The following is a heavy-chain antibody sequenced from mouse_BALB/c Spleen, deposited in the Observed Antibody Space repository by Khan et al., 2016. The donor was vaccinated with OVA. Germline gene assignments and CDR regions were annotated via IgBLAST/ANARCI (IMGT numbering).Heavy chain of an antibody. D-gene: IGHD1-1*02. J-gene: IGHJ3*01. V-gene: IGHV5-4*02. CDR2: ISAGGSYT. CDR3: ARAGYGGLAY. CDR1: GFTFSDYY. Sequence: EVELVESGGGLVKPGGSLKLSCAASGFTFSDYYMYWVRQTPEKRLEWVATISAGGSYTYYPASVKGRFTISRDNAKNNLYLQMSNLKSEDTAMYYVARAGYGGLAYWGQGTLVTVSA.